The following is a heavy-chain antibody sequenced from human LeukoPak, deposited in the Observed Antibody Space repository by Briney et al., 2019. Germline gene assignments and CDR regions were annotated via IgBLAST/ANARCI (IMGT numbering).Heavy chain of an antibody. V-gene: IGHV4-4*02. Sequence: SETLSLTCAVSGGSISSSNRWSWVRQPPGKGLEGIGEIYHSGGTNYNPSLKSRVPISVDKSKNQFSMKLSSVTAADPAVYYRARGLLWFGELLMGGFDTWGEGNLVTVSS. D-gene: IGHD3-10*01. CDR3: ARGLLWFGELLMGGFDT. CDR2: IYHSGGT. J-gene: IGHJ5*02. CDR1: GGSISSSNR.